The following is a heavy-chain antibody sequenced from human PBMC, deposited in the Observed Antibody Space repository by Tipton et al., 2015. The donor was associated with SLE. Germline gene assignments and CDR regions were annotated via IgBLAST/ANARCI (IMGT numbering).Heavy chain of an antibody. V-gene: IGHV1-69*09. CDR1: GGTFSSYT. D-gene: IGHD4-23*01. Sequence: QVQLVQSGAEVKKPGSSVKVSCKASGGTFSSYTISWVRQAPGQGLEWMGRIIPILGIANYAQKFQGRVTITADKSTSTAYMELSSLRSEDTAVYYCARETVVTLRAEYFQHWGQGTLVTVSS. CDR3: ARETVVTLRAEYFQH. CDR2: IIPILGIA. J-gene: IGHJ1*01.